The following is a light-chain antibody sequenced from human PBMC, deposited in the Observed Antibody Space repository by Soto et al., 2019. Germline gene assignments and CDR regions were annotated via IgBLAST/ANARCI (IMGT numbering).Light chain of an antibody. CDR1: SSDVGGYKY. CDR2: DVS. J-gene: IGLJ1*01. Sequence: LTQPRSVSGSPGQSVTISCTGTSSDVGGYKYVSWYQQHPGKAPKLMIYDVSKRPSGVPDRFSGSKSGNTASLTISGLQAEDEADYYCCSYAGSYTFVFGTGTKVTVL. CDR3: CSYAGSYTFV. V-gene: IGLV2-11*01.